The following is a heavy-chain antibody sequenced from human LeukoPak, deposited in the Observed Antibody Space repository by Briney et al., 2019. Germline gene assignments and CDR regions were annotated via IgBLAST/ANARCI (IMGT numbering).Heavy chain of an antibody. V-gene: IGHV3-23*01. D-gene: IGHD3-9*01. J-gene: IGHJ5*02. CDR2: ISGSGGST. CDR3: AKDVGYDILTGSIFDP. CDR1: GFTFSSYA. Sequence: GGSLRLSCAASGFTFSSYAMSWVRQAPGKGLEWVSAISGSGGSTYYADSVKGRFTISRDNSKNTLYLQMNSLRAEDTAVYYCAKDVGYDILTGSIFDPWGQGTLVTVSS.